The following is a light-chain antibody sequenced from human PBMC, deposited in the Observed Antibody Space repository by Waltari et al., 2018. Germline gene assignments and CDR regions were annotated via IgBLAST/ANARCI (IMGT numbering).Light chain of an antibody. J-gene: IGLJ3*02. CDR3: QTWGTGIWV. Sequence: QLVLTQSPSASASLGASVKPTCTLSSGHSSYAYAWHQQQPEKGPRYLMKLNSDGSHSKGDGIPDRFSGSSSGAERYLTISSLQSEDEADYYCQTWGTGIWVFGGGTKLTVL. CDR2: LNSDGSH. V-gene: IGLV4-69*01. CDR1: SGHSSYA.